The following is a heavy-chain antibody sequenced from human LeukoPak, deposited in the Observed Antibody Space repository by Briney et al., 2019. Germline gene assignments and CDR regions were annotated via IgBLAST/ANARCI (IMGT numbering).Heavy chain of an antibody. CDR2: ISYDGSNK. D-gene: IGHD6-19*01. Sequence: GGSLRLSCAASGFTFSSYAMHWVRQAPGKGLEWVAVISYDGSNKYYADSVKGRFTISRDNSKNTLYLQMNSLRAEDTAVYYCARVGIAVAGSFGYWGQGTLVTVSS. CDR3: ARVGIAVAGSFGY. V-gene: IGHV3-30*04. CDR1: GFTFSSYA. J-gene: IGHJ4*02.